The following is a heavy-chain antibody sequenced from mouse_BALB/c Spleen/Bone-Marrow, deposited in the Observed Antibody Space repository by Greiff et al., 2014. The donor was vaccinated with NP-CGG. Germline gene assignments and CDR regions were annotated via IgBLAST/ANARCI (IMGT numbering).Heavy chain of an antibody. D-gene: IGHD2-12*01. V-gene: IGHV1-81*01. CDR3: ARHDVPAWFAY. J-gene: IGHJ3*01. CDR1: GYTFTDSV. Sequence: QVQLQQSGPELVKPGASVKMSCKASGYTFTDSVIGWVKQRTGQGLEWIGEIYPGSGSTYYNEKFKGKATLTADKSSNTVYMQLSSLTSEDSAVYFCARHDVPAWFAYWGQGTLVTVSA. CDR2: IYPGSGST.